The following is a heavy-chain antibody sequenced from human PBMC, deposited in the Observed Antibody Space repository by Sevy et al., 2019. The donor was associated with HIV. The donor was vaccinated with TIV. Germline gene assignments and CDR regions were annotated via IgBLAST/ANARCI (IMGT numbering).Heavy chain of an antibody. V-gene: IGHV3-11*01. CDR3: ARAEEDADYPSYYFYGMDV. J-gene: IGHJ6*02. D-gene: IGHD4-17*01. Sequence: GGCLRLSCAASGFIFSNYYMSWIRQAPGKGLEWVSYISTSGTTILYADSVKGRFTISRDNAKNSLYLQMNILRAEDTAVYFCARAEEDADYPSYYFYGMDVWGQGTTVTVSS. CDR2: ISTSGTTI. CDR1: GFIFSNYY.